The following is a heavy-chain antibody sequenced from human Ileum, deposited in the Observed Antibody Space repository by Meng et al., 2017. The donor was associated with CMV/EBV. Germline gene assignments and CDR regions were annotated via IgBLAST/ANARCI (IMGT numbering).Heavy chain of an antibody. Sequence: VQLQGSGPGLVKPSETLSLICSASGDSITTGNSYWSWIRQAPGKDMEWIGYIYNSGKTDCNPSLKSRVTISIDTSKNQFSLKLTSVTAADTAVYYCARGRVAQDYWGQGTLVTVSS. CDR3: ARGRVAQDY. V-gene: IGHV4-30-4*01. CDR2: IYNSGKT. J-gene: IGHJ4*02. CDR1: GDSITTGNSY.